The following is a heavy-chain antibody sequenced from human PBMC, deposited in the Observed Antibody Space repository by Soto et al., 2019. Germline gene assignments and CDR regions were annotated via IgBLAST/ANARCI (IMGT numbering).Heavy chain of an antibody. J-gene: IGHJ6*02. V-gene: IGHV1-18*01. D-gene: IGHD3-22*01. CDR1: GYTFASYG. CDR2: ISPYDGYT. CDR3: ARGGYYDSSGARNYYFYGMNV. Sequence: QVQLVQSGAEVKKPGASVKVSCKASGYTFASYGINWVRQAPGQGLEWLGWISPYDGYTHYAQILQGRVSMTTDTSPXTADMELRSLSSDDTAMYYCARGGYYDSSGARNYYFYGMNVWGQGTTVTVSS.